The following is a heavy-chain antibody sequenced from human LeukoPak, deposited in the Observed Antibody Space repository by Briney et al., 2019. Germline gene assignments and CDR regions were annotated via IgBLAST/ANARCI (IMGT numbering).Heavy chain of an antibody. V-gene: IGHV3-30*02. D-gene: IGHD3-10*01. Sequence: PGGSLRLSCVASGFTFSSNGMHWVRQAPGKGLEWVAFIRNDGSNKYYVDSVKGRFTIYRDNSKNTLYLQMNSLRAEDTAFYYCARETSARGVSTHWGQGTLVTVSS. CDR3: ARETSARGVSTH. J-gene: IGHJ4*02. CDR2: IRNDGSNK. CDR1: GFTFSSNG.